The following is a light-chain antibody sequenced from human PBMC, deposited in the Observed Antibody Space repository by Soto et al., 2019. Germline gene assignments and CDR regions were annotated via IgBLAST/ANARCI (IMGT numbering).Light chain of an antibody. CDR1: QSVGTY. J-gene: IGKJ4*01. CDR2: DSS. V-gene: IGKV3-11*01. Sequence: EIVMTQSPATLSLSPGERATLSCWASQSVGTYLAWYQQKPGQAPRLLIYDSSKRAADIPARFSGSGSGTDFTLTISSLEPEDFAVYYCQHRSNWPPAFGGGTKVEIK. CDR3: QHRSNWPPA.